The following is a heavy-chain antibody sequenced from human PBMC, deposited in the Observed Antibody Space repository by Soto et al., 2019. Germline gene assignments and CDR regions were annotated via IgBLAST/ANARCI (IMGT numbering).Heavy chain of an antibody. CDR2: IIPIFGTA. V-gene: IGHV1-69*06. Sequence: QVQLVQSGAEVKKPGSSVKVSCKASGGTFSSYAISWVRQAPGQGLEWMGGIIPIFGTANYARKFQGRVTTTADKSTSTAYMELSSLISEDTAVYYCARSNMVRGDTMFDYWGQGTLVTVSA. CDR1: GGTFSSYA. D-gene: IGHD3-10*01. CDR3: ARSNMVRGDTMFDY. J-gene: IGHJ4*02.